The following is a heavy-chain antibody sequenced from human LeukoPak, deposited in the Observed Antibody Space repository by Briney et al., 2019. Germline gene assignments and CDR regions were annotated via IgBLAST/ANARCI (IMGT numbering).Heavy chain of an antibody. Sequence: PSETLSLTCSVSGGSISSYYWSWIRQPPGKGLEWIGSIYYSGSTSYNPSLKSRVTMSVDTSKNQFSLKLSSVTAADTAVYYCARDYNSLDYWGQGTLVTVSS. D-gene: IGHD3-10*01. CDR1: GGSISSYY. V-gene: IGHV4-59*12. CDR3: ARDYNSLDY. J-gene: IGHJ4*02. CDR2: IYYSGST.